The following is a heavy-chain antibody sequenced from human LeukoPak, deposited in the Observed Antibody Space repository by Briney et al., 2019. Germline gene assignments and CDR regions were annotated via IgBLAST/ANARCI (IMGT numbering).Heavy chain of an antibody. Sequence: HGEPLKTSFKGSGYSFTSYSSGWARRIPGKGRGWMEIFYPGDVNTTYNTSFQAQVTSSAAKSSSTSYLKWSSLKPSDTAMYYCARQGSGGRFDYWGEGGLVTVSS. J-gene: IGHJ4*02. CDR2: FYPGDVNT. D-gene: IGHD2-15*01. V-gene: IGHV5-51*01. CDR1: GYSFTSYS. CDR3: ARQGSGGRFDY.